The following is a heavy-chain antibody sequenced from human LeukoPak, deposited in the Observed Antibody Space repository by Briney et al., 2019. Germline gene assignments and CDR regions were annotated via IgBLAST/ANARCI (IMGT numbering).Heavy chain of an antibody. D-gene: IGHD1-26*01. Sequence: GGSLRLSCAGSGFIFNNYAMHWVRQAPGKGLEWVSGISWNSGSIGYADSVKGRFTISRDNAKNSLYLQMNSLRAEDTALYYCAKDISGSYYRNYFDYWGQGTLVTVSS. CDR2: ISWNSGSI. J-gene: IGHJ4*02. CDR1: GFIFNNYA. CDR3: AKDISGSYYRNYFDY. V-gene: IGHV3-9*01.